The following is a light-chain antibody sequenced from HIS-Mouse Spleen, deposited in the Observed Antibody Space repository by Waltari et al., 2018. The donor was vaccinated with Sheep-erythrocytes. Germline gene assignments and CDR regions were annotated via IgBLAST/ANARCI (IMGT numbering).Light chain of an antibody. CDR3: QKYNSALTWT. Sequence: DIQMTQSPSSLYASVGDRVTITCRASQGISKYLAWYQQKPGKVPKLLIYAASTLQSGVPSRFSGSGSGTDFTLTISSLQPEDVATYYCQKYNSALTWTFGQGTKVEIK. CDR2: AAS. J-gene: IGKJ1*01. CDR1: QGISKY. V-gene: IGKV1-27*01.